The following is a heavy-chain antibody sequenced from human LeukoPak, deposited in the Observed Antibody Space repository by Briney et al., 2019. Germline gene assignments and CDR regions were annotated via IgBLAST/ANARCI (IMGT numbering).Heavy chain of an antibody. Sequence: GESLKISCQGSGYSFPNYWIGWVCQMPGTGLEWMGIIYPSDSDTRYSPSFRGQVTISADKSLNTAYLQWSSLKASDTAKYYCARGAVTTNFDYWGQGTLVIVSS. J-gene: IGHJ4*02. CDR3: ARGAVTTNFDY. V-gene: IGHV5-51*01. D-gene: IGHD4-17*01. CDR1: GYSFPNYW. CDR2: IYPSDSDT.